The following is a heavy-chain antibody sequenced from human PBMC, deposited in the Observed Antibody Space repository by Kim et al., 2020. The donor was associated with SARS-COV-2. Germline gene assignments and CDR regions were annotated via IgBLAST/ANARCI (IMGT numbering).Heavy chain of an antibody. J-gene: IGHJ5*02. CDR2: MNPNSGNT. V-gene: IGHV1-8*01. D-gene: IGHD6-19*01. Sequence: ASVKVSCKASGYTFTSYDINWVRQATGQGLEWLGLMNPNSGNTGYAENFRGRVTMTREISTSTAYMELSSLTSEDTAVYYCTRHRSGHNDNWFDPWGQGTLVTVSS. CDR3: TRHRSGHNDNWFDP. CDR1: GYTFTSYD.